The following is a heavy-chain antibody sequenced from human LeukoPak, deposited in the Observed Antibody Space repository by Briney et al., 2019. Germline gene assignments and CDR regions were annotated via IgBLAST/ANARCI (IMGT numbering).Heavy chain of an antibody. CDR3: ARFEVITRSLNP. Sequence: GGSLRLSCAASGFTFSSYAMHWVRQAPGNGLEGVAVISYDGSNKYYADSVKGRFTISRDNSKNTLYLQMNSLRAEDTAVYYCARFEVITRSLNPWGQGTLVTVSS. J-gene: IGHJ5*02. D-gene: IGHD3-22*01. CDR2: ISYDGSNK. CDR1: GFTFSSYA. V-gene: IGHV3-30-3*01.